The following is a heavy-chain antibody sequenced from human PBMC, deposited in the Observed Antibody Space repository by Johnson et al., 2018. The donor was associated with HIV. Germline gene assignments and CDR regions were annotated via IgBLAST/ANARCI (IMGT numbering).Heavy chain of an antibody. Sequence: QVQLVESGGGVVQPGRSLRLSCAASGFTFSSYAMHWVRQAPGKGLEWVAVISYDGSNKYYADSVKGRFTISRDNSKNTLYLQMNSLRADDTAVYYCARDQYSSDWVGGGDAFDIWGQGTMVTVSS. V-gene: IGHV3-30*04. CDR2: ISYDGSNK. CDR3: ARDQYSSDWVGGGDAFDI. D-gene: IGHD6-19*01. CDR1: GFTFSSYA. J-gene: IGHJ3*02.